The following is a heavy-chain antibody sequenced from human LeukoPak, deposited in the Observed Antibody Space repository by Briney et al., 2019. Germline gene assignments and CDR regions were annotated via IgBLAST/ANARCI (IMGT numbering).Heavy chain of an antibody. D-gene: IGHD3-22*01. CDR2: IYYSGST. V-gene: IGHV4-59*08. Sequence: PSETLSLTCTVSGGSISSYYWSWIRQPPGKGLEWIGDIYYSGSTNYNPSLKSRLTISVDTSKNQFSLKLSSVTAADTAVYYCARHYYDSSGYYYVRYWGQGTLVTVSS. J-gene: IGHJ4*02. CDR3: ARHYYDSSGYYYVRY. CDR1: GGSISSYY.